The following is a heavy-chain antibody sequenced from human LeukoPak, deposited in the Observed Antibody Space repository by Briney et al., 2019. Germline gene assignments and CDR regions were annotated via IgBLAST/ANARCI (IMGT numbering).Heavy chain of an antibody. D-gene: IGHD2-15*01. CDR3: ARTPCSGGSCYPDY. Sequence: SQTLSLTCAVSGDSISSGGFSWSWIRQPPGKGLEWIGYIYHSGSTHYNPSLKSRITISVDRSKNQFSLNLTSVTAADTAVYYCARTPCSGGSCYPDYWGQGTLVTVSS. V-gene: IGHV4-30-2*01. CDR2: IYHSGST. J-gene: IGHJ4*02. CDR1: GDSISSGGFS.